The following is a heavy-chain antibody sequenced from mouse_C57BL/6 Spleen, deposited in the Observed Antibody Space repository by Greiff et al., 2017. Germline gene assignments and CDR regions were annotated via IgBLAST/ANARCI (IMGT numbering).Heavy chain of an antibody. CDR3: ARESEYGPFDY. CDR1: GFTFSDYY. CDR2: INYDGSST. Sequence: DVQLVESEGGLVQPGSSMKLSCTASGFTFSDYYMAWVRQVPEKGLEWVANINYDGSSTYYLDSLKSRFIISRDNAKNILYLQMSSLKSEDTATYYCARESEYGPFDYWGQGTTLTVSS. V-gene: IGHV5-16*01. J-gene: IGHJ2*01. D-gene: IGHD2-10*02.